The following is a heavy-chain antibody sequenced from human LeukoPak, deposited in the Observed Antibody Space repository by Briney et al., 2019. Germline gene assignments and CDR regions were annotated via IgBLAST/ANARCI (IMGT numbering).Heavy chain of an antibody. V-gene: IGHV5-51*01. CDR3: ARQLPYYYDSRGYEPFDY. J-gene: IGHJ4*02. D-gene: IGHD3-22*01. Sequence: GESLKISCKGSGYSFTNYWIGWVRQMPGKGLEWMGIIYPGDSDTRNSPSFQGQVTISADKSISTAYLQWSSLKASDTAMYYCARQLPYYYDSRGYEPFDYWGQGTLVTVSS. CDR2: IYPGDSDT. CDR1: GYSFTNYW.